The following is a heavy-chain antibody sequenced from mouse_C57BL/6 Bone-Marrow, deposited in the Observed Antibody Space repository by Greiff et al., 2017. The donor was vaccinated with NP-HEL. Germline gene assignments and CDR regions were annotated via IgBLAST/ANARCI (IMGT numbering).Heavy chain of an antibody. CDR2: IYWDDDK. D-gene: IGHD1-1*01. V-gene: IGHV8-12*01. CDR3: ARSYYYGSSSLDY. J-gene: IGHJ2*01. Sequence: QVTLKESGPGILQSSQTLSLTCSFSGFSLSTSGMGVSWLRQPSGQGLEWLAHIYWDDDKRYNPSLKSRLTISKDTSRNQVFLKITIVDTADTATYYCARSYYYGSSSLDYWGQGTTLTVSA. CDR1: GFSLSTSGMG.